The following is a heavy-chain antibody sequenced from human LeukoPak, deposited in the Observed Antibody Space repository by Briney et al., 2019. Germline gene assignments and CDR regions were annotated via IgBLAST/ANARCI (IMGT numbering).Heavy chain of an antibody. CDR3: ARSEWELGAFPFDI. CDR2: INPNSGGT. V-gene: IGHV1-2*02. CDR1: GYTFTGYY. D-gene: IGHD1-26*01. J-gene: IGHJ3*02. Sequence: AASVKVSCKASGYTFTGYYMHWVRQAPGQGLERMGWINPNSGGTNYAQKFQGRVTMTRDTSISTAYMELSRLRSDDTAVYYCARSEWELGAFPFDIWGQGTMVTVSS.